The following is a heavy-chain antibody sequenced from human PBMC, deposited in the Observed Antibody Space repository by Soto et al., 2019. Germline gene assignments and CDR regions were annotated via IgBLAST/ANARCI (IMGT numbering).Heavy chain of an antibody. V-gene: IGHV1-18*01. Sequence: QVQLVQSGAEVKKPGASVKVSCKASGYTFTSYGISCVRQAPGQGLEWMGWISAYNGNTNYAQKLQGRVTMTTDTATSTAYMELRSLRSDDTDVYYCASFPGSDGGVAFDIWGQGTMVTVSS. CDR2: ISAYNGNT. CDR3: ASFPGSDGGVAFDI. D-gene: IGHD1-26*01. J-gene: IGHJ3*02. CDR1: GYTFTSYG.